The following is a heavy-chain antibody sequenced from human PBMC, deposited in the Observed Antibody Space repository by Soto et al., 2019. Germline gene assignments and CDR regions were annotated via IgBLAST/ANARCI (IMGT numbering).Heavy chain of an antibody. V-gene: IGHV3-30-3*01. CDR2: ISYDGSNK. D-gene: IGHD4-17*01. Sequence: QVQLVESGGGVVQPGRSLRLSCEASGFTFSSYAMHWVRQAPGKGLEWVAVISYDGSNKYYADPVKGRFTISRDTSKNTLYLQINSLRAEDTAVYYCARLAEYGDYYWGKGTLSTVSS. J-gene: IGHJ4*02. CDR1: GFTFSSYA. CDR3: ARLAEYGDYY.